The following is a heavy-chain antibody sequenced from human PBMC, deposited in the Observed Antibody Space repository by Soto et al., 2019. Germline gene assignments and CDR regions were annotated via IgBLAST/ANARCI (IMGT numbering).Heavy chain of an antibody. CDR3: ARGWVEGLSRQPPTDY. J-gene: IGHJ4*02. CDR2: IDSYGSAT. V-gene: IGHV3-74*01. CDR1: GFTFSRYW. D-gene: IGHD3-3*01. Sequence: VQLVESGGGLVQPGGSPRLSCAASGFTFSRYWMHWVRQAPGKGLVWVSRIDSYGSATSQVDSVEGRFTISRDNAKNTLYLQMNSLRAEDTAVYYCARGWVEGLSRQPPTDYWGQGTLVTVSS.